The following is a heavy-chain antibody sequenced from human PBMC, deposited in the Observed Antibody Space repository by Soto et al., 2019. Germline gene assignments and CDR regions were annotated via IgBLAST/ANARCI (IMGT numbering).Heavy chain of an antibody. V-gene: IGHV4-34*01. Sequence: SETLSLTCAVYGGSFSGYYWSWIRQPPGKGLEWIGEINHSGSTNYNPSLKSRVTISVDTSKNQFSLKLSSVTAADTAVYYCARGGGSYEGGWFDPWGQGTLVTVSS. CDR2: INHSGST. J-gene: IGHJ5*02. D-gene: IGHD1-26*01. CDR3: ARGGGSYEGGWFDP. CDR1: GGSFSGYY.